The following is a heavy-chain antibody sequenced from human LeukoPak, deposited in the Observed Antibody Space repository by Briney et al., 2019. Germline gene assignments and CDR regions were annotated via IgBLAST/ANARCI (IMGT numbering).Heavy chain of an antibody. V-gene: IGHV3-21*01. CDR1: GFTFSSSA. CDR3: AAWDDFGTFVAFEH. D-gene: IGHD4-17*01. J-gene: IGHJ4*02. Sequence: GGSLRLSCAVSGFTFSSSAMTWVRQAPGKGLEWVASIRGRFTISRDDAKKSLFLHMNSLRAEDTALYYCAAWDDFGTFVAFEHWGQGTLVTVSS. CDR2: IR.